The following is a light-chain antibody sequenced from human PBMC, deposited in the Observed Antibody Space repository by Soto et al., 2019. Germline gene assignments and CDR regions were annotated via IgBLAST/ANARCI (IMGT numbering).Light chain of an antibody. CDR1: QGIRND. V-gene: IGKV1-6*01. CDR2: AAS. J-gene: IGKJ1*01. CDR3: LRDYNSPRT. Sequence: AIPMTQSPSSLSASVGDRVTITCRASQGIRNDLGWYQQKPGKAPKLLIYAASSLQSGVPSRFSGSGSGTDFTLTISSLQPEDFATYYCLRDYNSPRTFGQGTKVEIK.